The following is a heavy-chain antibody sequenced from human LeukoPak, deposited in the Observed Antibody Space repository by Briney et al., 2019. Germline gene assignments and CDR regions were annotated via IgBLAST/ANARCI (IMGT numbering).Heavy chain of an antibody. D-gene: IGHD5-18*01. V-gene: IGHV3-30*18. CDR1: GFTFSSYG. J-gene: IGHJ6*02. CDR2: ISYDGSNK. CDR3: AKDLRPGYSYGYGMDV. Sequence: GGSLRLSCAASGFTFSSYGMHWVRQAPGKGLKWVAVISYDGSNKYYADSVKGRFTISRDNSKNTLYLQMNSLRAEDTAVYYCAKDLRPGYSYGYGMDVWGQGTTVTVSS.